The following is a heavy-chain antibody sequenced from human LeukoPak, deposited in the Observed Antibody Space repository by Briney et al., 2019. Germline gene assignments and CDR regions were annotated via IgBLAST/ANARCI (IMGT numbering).Heavy chain of an antibody. CDR2: IKPDGSEK. Sequence: GGSLRLSCTASGFTFSNYWMSWVRQAPGKGLEWVANIKPDGSEKYYVDSVKGRFTISRDNSRNMLYLQMNSLRDEDTAKYYCAKTVSGSYSYQGGDYWGQGTLATVSS. V-gene: IGHV3-7*05. CDR1: GFTFSNYW. CDR3: AKTVSGSYSYQGGDY. D-gene: IGHD3-16*02. J-gene: IGHJ4*02.